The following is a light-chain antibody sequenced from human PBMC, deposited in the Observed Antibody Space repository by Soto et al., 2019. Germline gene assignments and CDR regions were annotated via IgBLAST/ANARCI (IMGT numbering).Light chain of an antibody. V-gene: IGKV3-15*01. J-gene: IGKJ4*02. CDR1: QSVRDN. CDR3: QQYDVWPPLLS. CDR2: GAT. Sequence: EIVMTQSPATLSVSPGERATLSCRASQSVRDNLAWYQHRPGQAPRLLIYGATFRATGIPARFSGSGSGTEFSLTIGSLQSEDSAVYYCQQYDVWPPLLSFGGGTKVEIK.